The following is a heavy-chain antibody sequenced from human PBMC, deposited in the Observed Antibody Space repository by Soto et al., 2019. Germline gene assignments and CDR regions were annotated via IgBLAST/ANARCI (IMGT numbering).Heavy chain of an antibody. V-gene: IGHV4-59*13. J-gene: IGHJ4*02. CDR1: GGSISRYF. CDR2: IHFSGST. Sequence: SETLSITCTVSGGSISRYFWTWLRQPPGKGLEWIGYIHFSGSTNYNPSLYGRVTMSVDTSKNQFSLKLTSVTAADTAVYYCAREPRDTSIIDYWGQGALVTVSS. D-gene: IGHD5-18*01. CDR3: AREPRDTSIIDY.